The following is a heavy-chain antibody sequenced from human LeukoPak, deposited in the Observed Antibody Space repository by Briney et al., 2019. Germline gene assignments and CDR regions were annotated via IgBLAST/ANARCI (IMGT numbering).Heavy chain of an antibody. CDR2: INHSGST. J-gene: IGHJ5*02. CDR1: GGSSSGYY. D-gene: IGHD3-10*01. V-gene: IGHV4-34*01. Sequence: SETLSLTCVVYGGSSSGYYWNWIRQPPGKGLEWIGEINHSGSTNYNPSLKSRVTISVDTSKSQFSLRLSSVTAADTAVYYCARRGPPRTMLRGVKSGWFDPWGQGTLVTVSS. CDR3: ARRGPPRTMLRGVKSGWFDP.